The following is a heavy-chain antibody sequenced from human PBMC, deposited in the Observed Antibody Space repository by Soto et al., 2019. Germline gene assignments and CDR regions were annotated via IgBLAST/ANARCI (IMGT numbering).Heavy chain of an antibody. CDR1: GYTFTSYD. V-gene: IGHV1-3*01. CDR2: MNAGNGNT. CDR3: ARGGSLYWYFDL. J-gene: IGHJ2*01. D-gene: IGHD1-26*01. Sequence: GASVKVSCKASGYTFTSYDINWVRQAPGQGLEWMGWMNAGNGNTSYSQKFQGRVTITRDTSASTAYMELSSLRSEDTAVYYCARGGSLYWYFDLWGRGTLVTVSS.